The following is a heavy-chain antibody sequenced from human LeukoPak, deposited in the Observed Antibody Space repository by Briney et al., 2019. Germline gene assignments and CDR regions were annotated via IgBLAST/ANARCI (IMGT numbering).Heavy chain of an antibody. CDR2: IYSNSSYI. CDR1: WFTLHNHC. V-gene: IGHV3-21*01. CDR3: ARDSPYYDFWSGYYTGIESD. Sequence: GSPRPLCSASWFTLHNHCLNWVRPAPGEGPGLGLSIYSNSSYIYYADSVKGRFTISRDNAKNSLYLQMNSLRAEDTAVYYCARDSPYYDFWSGYYTGIESDWGQGTLVTVSS. J-gene: IGHJ4*02. D-gene: IGHD3-3*01.